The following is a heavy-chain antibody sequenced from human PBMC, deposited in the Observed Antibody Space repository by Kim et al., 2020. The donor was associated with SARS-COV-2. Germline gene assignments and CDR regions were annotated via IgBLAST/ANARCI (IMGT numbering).Heavy chain of an antibody. Sequence: SETLSLTCTVSGGSVSSGSYYWSWIRQPPGKGLEWIGYIYYSGSTNYNPSLKSRVTISVDTSKNQISLKLSSVTAADTAVYYCARGGVESTIIRGVMRYGMHVWGQGPTVTVS. CDR2: IYYSGST. J-gene: IGHJ6*02. V-gene: IGHV4-61*01. D-gene: IGHD3-10*01. CDR1: GGSVSSGSYY. CDR3: ARGGVESTIIRGVMRYGMHV.